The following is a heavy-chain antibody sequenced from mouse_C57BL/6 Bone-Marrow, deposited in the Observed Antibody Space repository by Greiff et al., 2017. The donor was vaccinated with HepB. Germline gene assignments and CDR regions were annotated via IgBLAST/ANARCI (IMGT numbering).Heavy chain of an antibody. J-gene: IGHJ3*01. Sequence: QVQLQQPGAELVMPGASVKLSCKASGYTFTSYWMHWVKQRPGQGLEWIGEIDPSDSYTNYNQKFKGKSTLTVDKSSSTAYMQLSSLTSEDSAVYYCARESKAWFAYWGQGTLVTVSA. CDR1: GYTFTSYW. D-gene: IGHD1-3*01. CDR3: ARESKAWFAY. V-gene: IGHV1-69*01. CDR2: IDPSDSYT.